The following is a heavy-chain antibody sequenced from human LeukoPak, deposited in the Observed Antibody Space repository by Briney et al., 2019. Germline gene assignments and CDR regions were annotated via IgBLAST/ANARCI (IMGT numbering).Heavy chain of an antibody. D-gene: IGHD3-16*01. Sequence: GGSLRLSCAASGFTFSNYWMSWVRQVPGKGLEWVANVNEEATETYYGDSVKGRFTISRDNANKELHLQMNSLRAEDTAMYYCATEVCTDKGDFDLWGRGTLVTVSS. J-gene: IGHJ2*01. CDR3: ATEVCTDKGDFDL. V-gene: IGHV3-7*02. CDR1: GFTFSNYW. CDR2: VNEEATET.